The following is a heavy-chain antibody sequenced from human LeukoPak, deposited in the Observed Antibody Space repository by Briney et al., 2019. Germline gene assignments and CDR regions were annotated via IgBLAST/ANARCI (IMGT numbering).Heavy chain of an antibody. V-gene: IGHV3-33*01. CDR1: GFTFSSYG. Sequence: GGSLRLSCAASGFTFSSYGMHWVRQAPGKGLEWVAVIWYDGSNEYYADSVKGRFTISRDNSKNTLYLQMNSLRAEDTAVYYCARDKHDSSGYYTPTFFDHWGQGTLVTVSS. CDR2: IWYDGSNE. D-gene: IGHD3-22*01. CDR3: ARDKHDSSGYYTPTFFDH. J-gene: IGHJ4*02.